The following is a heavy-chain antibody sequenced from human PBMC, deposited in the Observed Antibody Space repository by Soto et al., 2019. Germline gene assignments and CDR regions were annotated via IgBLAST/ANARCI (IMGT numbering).Heavy chain of an antibody. CDR3: ARVPFVGYFDWLDH. J-gene: IGHJ5*02. V-gene: IGHV4-59*01. D-gene: IGHD3-9*01. Sequence: SETLSLTCSVSGASISSYYWTWIRQPPGGGLEWIGYMHHTQGTNDNPSLRGRVHMSIDTSMNQFSLRLTSVTAADTAVYYCARVPFVGYFDWLDHWGHGTLVTVSS. CDR1: GASISSYY. CDR2: MHHTQGT.